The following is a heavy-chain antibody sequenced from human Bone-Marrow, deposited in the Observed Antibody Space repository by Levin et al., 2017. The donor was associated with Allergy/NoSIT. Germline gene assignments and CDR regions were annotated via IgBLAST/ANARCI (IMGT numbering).Heavy chain of an antibody. CDR3: ARQPPHRSGWNGGAFDI. D-gene: IGHD6-19*01. J-gene: IGHJ3*02. CDR2: IDWDDDK. V-gene: IGHV2-70*01. Sequence: VSGPTLVKPTQTLTLTCNFSGFSLSTSGMCVSWIRQPPGKALEWLAAIDWDDDKYYTTSLKTRLTISKDTSKDQVVLTMTNMDPEDTATYYCARQPPHRSGWNGGAFDIWGQGTKVTVSS. CDR1: GFSLSTSGMC.